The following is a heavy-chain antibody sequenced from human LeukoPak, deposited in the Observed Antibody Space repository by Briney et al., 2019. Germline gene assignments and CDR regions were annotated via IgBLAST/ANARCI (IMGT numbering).Heavy chain of an antibody. CDR2: IRYDGSNK. Sequence: GGSLRLSCATSEFTFSSYGMHWVRQAPGKGLEWVAFIRYDGSNKYYADSVKGRFTISRDNSKNTLYLQMNSLRAEDTAVYYCAKDAAYYYDYWGQGTLVTVSS. CDR1: EFTFSSYG. CDR3: AKDAAYYYDY. V-gene: IGHV3-30*02. J-gene: IGHJ4*02.